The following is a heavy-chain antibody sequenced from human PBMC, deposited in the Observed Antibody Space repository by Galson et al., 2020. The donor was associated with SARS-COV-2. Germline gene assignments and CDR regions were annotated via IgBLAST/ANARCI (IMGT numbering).Heavy chain of an antibody. CDR2: INPNSGGT. D-gene: IGHD4-17*01. CDR3: TTGLTVISFDY. Sequence: ASVKVSCKASGYTFTGYYIHWVRQAPGQGLEWMGWINPNSGGTNYARKFQGRVTMTRDTSITTAYMELSRLRSDDSAIYYCTTGLTVISFDYWGQGSLVSVPS. CDR1: GYTFTGYY. J-gene: IGHJ4*02. V-gene: IGHV1-2*02.